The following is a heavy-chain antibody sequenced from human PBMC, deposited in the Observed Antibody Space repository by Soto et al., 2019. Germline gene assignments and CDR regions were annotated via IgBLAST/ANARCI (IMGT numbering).Heavy chain of an antibody. J-gene: IGHJ4*02. V-gene: IGHV3-30*07. D-gene: IGHD3-10*01. Sequence: DSVKGRFTISRDNSKNTLYLQMNSLRAEDTAVYYCARDGWGILGVKGDDYWGQGTLVTVSS. CDR3: ARDGWGILGVKGDDY.